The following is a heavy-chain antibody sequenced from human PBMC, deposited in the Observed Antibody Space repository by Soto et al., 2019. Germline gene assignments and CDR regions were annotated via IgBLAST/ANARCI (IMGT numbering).Heavy chain of an antibody. V-gene: IGHV4-30-2*01. D-gene: IGHD6-6*01. J-gene: IGHJ1*01. CDR3: AKGEQLVLRTTPFQH. CDR1: GGSISSGGYS. CDR2: IYHSGST. Sequence: SETLSLTCAVSGGSISSGGYSWSWIRQPPGKGLEWIGYIYHSGSTYYNPSLKSRVTISVDRSKNQFSLKLSSVTAEDTAVYYCAKGEQLVLRTTPFQHWGQGTLVTVSS.